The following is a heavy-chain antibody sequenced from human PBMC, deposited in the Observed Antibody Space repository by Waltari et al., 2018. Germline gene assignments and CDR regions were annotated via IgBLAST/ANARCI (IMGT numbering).Heavy chain of an antibody. Sequence: EVQMVESGGGLVQPGGSLRLSCAASGFTCSSDWMTWVRQATGKGLEWVANIKQDGSENYYVDSVKGRFTISRDDAKNSLYLQMNSLRNEDTAVYFCARVFVYGANSGKRPMDVWGKGTTVTVSS. CDR1: GFTCSSDW. D-gene: IGHD4-17*01. CDR2: IKQDGSEN. V-gene: IGHV3-7*01. J-gene: IGHJ6*03. CDR3: ARVFVYGANSGKRPMDV.